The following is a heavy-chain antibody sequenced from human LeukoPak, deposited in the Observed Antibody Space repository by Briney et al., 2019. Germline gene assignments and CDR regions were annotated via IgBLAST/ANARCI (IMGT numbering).Heavy chain of an antibody. CDR2: IRYDGSNK. J-gene: IGHJ4*02. Sequence: GGSLRLSCAAPGFTFSSYGMHWVRQAPGKGLEWVSFIRYDGSNKYYADSVKGRFTISRDNSKNTLYLQMNSLRAEDTAVYYCARGIAVTAGNVYYWGQGTLVTVSS. CDR1: GFTFSSYG. V-gene: IGHV3-30*02. D-gene: IGHD6-19*01. CDR3: ARGIAVTAGNVYY.